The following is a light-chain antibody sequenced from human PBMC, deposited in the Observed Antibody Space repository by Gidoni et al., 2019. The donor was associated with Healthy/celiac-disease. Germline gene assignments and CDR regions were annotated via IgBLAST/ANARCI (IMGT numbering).Light chain of an antibody. J-gene: IGKJ2*01. CDR3: QQYDNLPMYT. V-gene: IGKV1-33*01. CDR2: DAS. CDR1: QDISNY. Sequence: DIQMTQSPSSLSASGGDRVTITCQASQDISNYLNWYQQKPGNAPKLLIYDASNLETGVPSMFSGIGSWTDFTFTISSLQPEDIATYYCQQYDNLPMYTFGQGTKLEIK.